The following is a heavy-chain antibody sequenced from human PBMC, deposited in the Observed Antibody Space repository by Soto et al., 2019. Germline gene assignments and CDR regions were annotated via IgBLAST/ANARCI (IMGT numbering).Heavy chain of an antibody. D-gene: IGHD3-3*01. J-gene: IGHJ6*02. CDR2: ISAYNGNT. CDR3: VREDTIFGVVTHYYYYYGMDV. CDR1: GYTFTSYG. Sequence: ASVKVSCKASGYTFTSYGISWVRQAPGQGLEWMGWISAYNGNTNYAQKIQGRVTMTTDTSTSTAYMELRSLRSDDTAVYYCVREDTIFGVVTHYYYYYGMDVWGQGTTVTVSS. V-gene: IGHV1-18*01.